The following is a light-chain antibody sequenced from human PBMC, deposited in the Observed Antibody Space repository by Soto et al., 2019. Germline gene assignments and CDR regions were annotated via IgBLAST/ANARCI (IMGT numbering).Light chain of an antibody. CDR3: CSYTSSNTDV. J-gene: IGLJ1*01. Sequence: QSALTQPASVSGSPGQSITISCTGTNSDVGGNKFVSWYQHHPGRAPKVIISDVSHRPSGVSNRFSGSKSGSTASLTISGLQAEDEADYYCCSYTSSNTDVFGTGTKVTVL. CDR2: DVS. CDR1: NSDVGGNKF. V-gene: IGLV2-14*01.